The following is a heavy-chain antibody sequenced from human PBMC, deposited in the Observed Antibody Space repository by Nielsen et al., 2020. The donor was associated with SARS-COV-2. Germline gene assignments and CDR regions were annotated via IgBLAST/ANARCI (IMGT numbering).Heavy chain of an antibody. CDR2: IYYSGST. V-gene: IGHV4-61*01. J-gene: IGHJ4*02. CDR3: ARGLVVVGTGYYFDY. Sequence: SETLSLTCTVSGGSVSSGSYYWSWIRQPPGKGLEWIGYIYYSGSTNYNPSLKSRVTISVDTSKNQFSLKLSSVTAADTAVYYCARGLVVVGTGYYFDYWGQGTLVTVSS. CDR1: GGSVSSGSYY. D-gene: IGHD3-22*01.